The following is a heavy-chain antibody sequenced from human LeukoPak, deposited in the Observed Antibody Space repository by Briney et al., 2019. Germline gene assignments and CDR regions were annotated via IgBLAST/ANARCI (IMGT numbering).Heavy chain of an antibody. D-gene: IGHD1-26*01. CDR2: IIAIFGTG. J-gene: IGHJ3*01. CDR1: GGTFNSYG. Sequence: ASVKVSCKASGGTFNSYGMSWVRQAPGQGREWMGRIIAIFGTGNYAQKFQGRDTINTDESTSTAYMELSSLRSEDTAVYYCAREDRREQVWGQGTMVTVSS. CDR3: AREDRREQV. V-gene: IGHV1-69*05.